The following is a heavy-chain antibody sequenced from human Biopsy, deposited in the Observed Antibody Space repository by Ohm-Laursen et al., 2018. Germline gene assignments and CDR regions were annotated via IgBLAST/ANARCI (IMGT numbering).Heavy chain of an antibody. V-gene: IGHV4-39*01. CDR3: ARLRGGVVINYSWFDP. Sequence: SDTLSLTWTVSGGSIRSNGFYWGWIRQPPGKGSEWIGSISYRGTTSYNPSLKSRVAISVDTSKNQLSLSLNSVTAADTAVFYCARLRGGVVINYSWFDPWGQGILVTVSS. CDR2: ISYRGTT. J-gene: IGHJ5*02. D-gene: IGHD3-3*01. CDR1: GGSIRSNGFY.